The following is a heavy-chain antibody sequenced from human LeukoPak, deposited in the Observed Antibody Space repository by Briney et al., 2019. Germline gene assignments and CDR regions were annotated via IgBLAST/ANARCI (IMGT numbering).Heavy chain of an antibody. J-gene: IGHJ6*02. CDR1: GFSLRSSGVG. CDR3: AHKIVGANPYYGMDV. D-gene: IGHD1-26*01. CDR2: IYWNGDD. Sequence: SGPTLVKPTQTLTLTCTFSGFSLRSSGVGVGWFRQPPGKALEWLALIYWNGDDIYSPSLRRRLTITKDTSKNQVVLTLTNMDPVDTAPYYCAHKIVGANPYYGMDVWGQGTTVTVSS. V-gene: IGHV2-5*01.